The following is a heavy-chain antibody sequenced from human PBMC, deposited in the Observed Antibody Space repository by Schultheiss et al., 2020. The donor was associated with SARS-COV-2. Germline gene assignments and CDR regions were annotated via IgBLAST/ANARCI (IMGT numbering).Heavy chain of an antibody. V-gene: IGHV4-59*12. D-gene: IGHD3-10*01. Sequence: GSLRLSCAASGFTFSSYAMHWVRQAPGKGLEWIGYIYYSGSTNYNPSLKSRVTISVDTSKNQFSLKLSSVTAADTAVYYCARDGKSGLNWGQGTLVTVSS. J-gene: IGHJ4*02. CDR1: GFTFSSYA. CDR3: ARDGKSGLN. CDR2: IYYSGST.